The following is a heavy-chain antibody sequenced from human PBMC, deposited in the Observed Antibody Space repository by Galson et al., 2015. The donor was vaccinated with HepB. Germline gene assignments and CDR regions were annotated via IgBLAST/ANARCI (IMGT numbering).Heavy chain of an antibody. CDR3: AGGPFGVVIKDYYYFYMDV. D-gene: IGHD3-3*01. CDR1: GYTFTKYG. Sequence: SVKVSCKASGYTFTKYGISWVRQAPGQGLEWMGWISVYNGDTNYPHTKYPQKLQGRVTMTTDTSTSTAYMELRSLRPDDTAVYYCAGGPFGVVIKDYYYFYMDVWGKGTTVTVSS. CDR2: ISVYNGDT. V-gene: IGHV1-18*01. J-gene: IGHJ6*03.